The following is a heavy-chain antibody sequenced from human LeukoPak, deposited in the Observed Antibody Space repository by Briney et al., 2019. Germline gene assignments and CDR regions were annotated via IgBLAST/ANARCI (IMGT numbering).Heavy chain of an antibody. CDR1: GFTFSSYW. CDR3: ARELTTDWYYYYYYMDV. D-gene: IGHD1-14*01. CDR2: IKQDGSEK. Sequence: GGSLRLSCAASGFTFSSYWMSWVRQAPGKGLEGVANIKQDGSEKYYVDSVKGRFTISRDNAKNSLYLQMNSLRAEDTAVYYCARELTTDWYYYYYYMDVWGKGTTVTVSS. J-gene: IGHJ6*03. V-gene: IGHV3-7*01.